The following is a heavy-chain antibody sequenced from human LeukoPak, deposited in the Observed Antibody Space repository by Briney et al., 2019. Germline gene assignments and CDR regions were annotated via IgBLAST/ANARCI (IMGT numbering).Heavy chain of an antibody. V-gene: IGHV1-69*04. Sequence: ASVKVSCKASGGTFSSYAISWVRQAPGQGLEWMGRIIPILGIANYAQKFQGRVTITADKSTSTAYMELSSLRSEDTAVYYCARPLSHYYYGMDVWGQGTTDTVSS. J-gene: IGHJ6*02. CDR1: GGTFSSYA. CDR3: ARPLSHYYYGMDV. CDR2: IIPILGIA.